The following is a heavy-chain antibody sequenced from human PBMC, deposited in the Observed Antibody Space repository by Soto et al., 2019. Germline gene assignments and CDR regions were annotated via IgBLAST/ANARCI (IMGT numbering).Heavy chain of an antibody. CDR1: GYTFTSYG. Sequence: ASVKVSCKASGYTFTSYGISWVRQAPGQGLEWMGWISAYNGNTNYAQKLQGRVTMTTDTSTSTAYMELRSLRSDDTAVYYCAREHSSSWSDSYYMDVWGKGTTVTVSS. D-gene: IGHD6-13*01. J-gene: IGHJ6*03. V-gene: IGHV1-18*01. CDR3: AREHSSSWSDSYYMDV. CDR2: ISAYNGNT.